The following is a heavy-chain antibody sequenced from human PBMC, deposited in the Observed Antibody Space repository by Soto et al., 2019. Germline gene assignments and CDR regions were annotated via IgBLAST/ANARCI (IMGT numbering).Heavy chain of an antibody. CDR3: TSAHTREESIDY. D-gene: IGHD2-2*01. Sequence: GESLKISCKASGYRFSTYWIGWVRQMPGKGLELMGIVYPSNSETRYSPSFQGQVTISADSSISTAYLQWSSLKASDTAIDNDTSAHTREESIDYWGQGTLVTVSS. V-gene: IGHV5-51*01. CDR1: GYRFSTYW. J-gene: IGHJ4*02. CDR2: VYPSNSET.